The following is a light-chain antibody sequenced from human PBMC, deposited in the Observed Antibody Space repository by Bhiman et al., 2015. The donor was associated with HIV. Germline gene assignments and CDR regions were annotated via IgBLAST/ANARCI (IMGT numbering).Light chain of an antibody. J-gene: IGLJ1*01. V-gene: IGLV1-51*02. CDR2: ENT. Sequence: QSVLTQPPSVSAAPGQKVTISCSGSSSNIGNNFVSWYQQLPGTAPKLLIYENTKRPSGIPDRFSGSKSGTSATLGITGLQTGDEADYYCGTWDTSLRGLYVFGTGTRVSIL. CDR1: SSNIGNNF. CDR3: GTWDTSLRGLYV.